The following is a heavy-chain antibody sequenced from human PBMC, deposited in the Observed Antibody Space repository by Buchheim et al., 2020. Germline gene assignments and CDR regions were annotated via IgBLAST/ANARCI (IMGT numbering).Heavy chain of an antibody. CDR1: GFTFSSYS. Sequence: EVQLVESGGGLVQPGGSLRLSCAASGFTFSSYSMNWVRQAPGKGLEWVSYIISSSSTIYYADSVKGRFTISRDNAKNSLYLQMNSLRAEDTAVYYCARSYSSSPRDAFDIWGQGT. D-gene: IGHD6-13*01. V-gene: IGHV3-48*01. J-gene: IGHJ3*02. CDR3: ARSYSSSPRDAFDI. CDR2: IISSSSTI.